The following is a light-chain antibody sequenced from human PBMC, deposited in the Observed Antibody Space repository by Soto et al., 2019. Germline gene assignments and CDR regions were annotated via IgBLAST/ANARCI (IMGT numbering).Light chain of an antibody. J-gene: IGKJ4*01. CDR2: GAS. Sequence: EFVLTQSPGTLSLSPWERAALSCRASQSVSRNLAWYRQKPGQAPRLLGYGASTRATGIPARFSGGGSGTDFPPTISSLPPDDFANYCCQQSYSTARTFGAGTKVDIK. V-gene: IGKV3-15*01. CDR1: QSVSRN. CDR3: QQSYSTART.